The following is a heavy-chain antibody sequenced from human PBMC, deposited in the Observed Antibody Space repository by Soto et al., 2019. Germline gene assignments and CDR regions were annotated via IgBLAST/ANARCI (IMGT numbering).Heavy chain of an antibody. CDR1: GGSTSSGGYS. V-gene: IGHV4-30-2*01. D-gene: IGHD6-19*01. CDR3: ARGGLLPDY. J-gene: IGHJ4*02. Sequence: QLQLQESGSGLVKPSQTLSLTCAVSGGSTSSGGYSWSWLRQPPGKGLEWIGYISHSGSTYYNPSFTSRVTISVDTSKNQFSLRLSSVTAADTAVYYCARGGLLPDYWGQGTLVTVSS. CDR2: ISHSGST.